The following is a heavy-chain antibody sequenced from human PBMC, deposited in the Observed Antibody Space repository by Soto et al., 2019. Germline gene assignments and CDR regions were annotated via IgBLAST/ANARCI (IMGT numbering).Heavy chain of an antibody. Sequence: QVQLQESGPGLVKPSQTLSLTCTVSGGSISSGGYYWSWIRQHPGKGLEWIGYIYYSGSTYYNPSLKSRVTISVDTSKNQFPLKLSSVTAADTAVYYCARVGKVAGTSGWYFDLWGRGTLVTVSS. J-gene: IGHJ2*01. V-gene: IGHV4-31*03. CDR1: GGSISSGGYY. D-gene: IGHD6-19*01. CDR3: ARVGKVAGTSGWYFDL. CDR2: IYYSGST.